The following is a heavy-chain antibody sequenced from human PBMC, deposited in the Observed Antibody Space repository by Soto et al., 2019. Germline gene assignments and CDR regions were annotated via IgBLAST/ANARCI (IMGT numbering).Heavy chain of an antibody. Sequence: EVQLVESGGGLVKPGGSLRLSCAASGFDFGSHSMYWVRHAPGQGLEWVSSISGSSSYIYYAHSVKGRFTISRDNAKNSLYLHMNSLTAEDTALYYCGRAAVVVVGAASRPLDYWGQGTLVTVSS. CDR3: GRAAVVVVGAASRPLDY. V-gene: IGHV3-21*01. CDR2: ISGSSSYI. J-gene: IGHJ4*02. CDR1: GFDFGSHS. D-gene: IGHD2-15*01.